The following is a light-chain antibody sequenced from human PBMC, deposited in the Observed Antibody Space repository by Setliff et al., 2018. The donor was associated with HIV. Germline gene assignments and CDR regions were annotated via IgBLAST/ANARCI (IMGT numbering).Light chain of an antibody. CDR1: SSNIGAGYD. CDR3: SSYTSRGTLV. V-gene: IGLV1-40*01. Sequence: PVLTQPPSVSGAPGQRVTISCTGSSSNIGAGYDVHWYQQLPGTAPKLLIYGNSNRPSGVPDRFSGAKSGITASLTISGLQAEDEADYYCSSYTSRGTLVFGTGTKVTVL. CDR2: GNS. J-gene: IGLJ1*01.